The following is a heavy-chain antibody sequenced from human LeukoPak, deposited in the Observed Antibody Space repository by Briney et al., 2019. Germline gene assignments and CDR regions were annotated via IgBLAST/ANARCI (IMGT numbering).Heavy chain of an antibody. D-gene: IGHD5-18*01. V-gene: IGHV3-21*01. CDR3: ARDLGYSYGFDY. J-gene: IGHJ4*02. CDR1: GFTFSTYS. Sequence: GGSLRLSCAASGFTFSTYSMNWVRQAPGKGLEWVSSISSSSYIYYAGSVKGRFTISGDNAKNSLYLQMNSLRAEDAAVYYCARDLGYSYGFDYWGQGTLVTVSS. CDR2: ISSSSYI.